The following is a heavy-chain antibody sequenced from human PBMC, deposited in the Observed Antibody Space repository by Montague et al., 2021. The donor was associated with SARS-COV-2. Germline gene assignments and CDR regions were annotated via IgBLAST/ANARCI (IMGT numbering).Heavy chain of an antibody. J-gene: IGHJ4*02. Sequence: SETLSLTCAVYGGSFSAHSWSWIRQPPGKGLEWIGEINHRGSTTYMSSLKSRVTMSVDTSKNQFSLKMSSVTAADTAVYYCARGARQGYGFRLGSFDYWGQGTLVTVSS. CDR3: ARGARQGYGFRLGSFDY. CDR1: GGSFSAHS. D-gene: IGHD3-10*01. CDR2: INHRGST. V-gene: IGHV4-34*01.